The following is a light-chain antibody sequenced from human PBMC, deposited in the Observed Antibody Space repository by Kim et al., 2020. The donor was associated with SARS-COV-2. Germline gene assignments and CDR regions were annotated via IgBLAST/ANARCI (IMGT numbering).Light chain of an antibody. CDR2: QDK. CDR1: KLGDKY. Sequence: VSPGQTATITCSGDKLGDKYASWYQQKPGQSPVLVIYQDKKRPAGIPERFSGSKSGNTATLTIRGTQAMDEADYYCQAWDSTAAVFGGGTQLTVL. J-gene: IGLJ3*02. CDR3: QAWDSTAAV. V-gene: IGLV3-1*01.